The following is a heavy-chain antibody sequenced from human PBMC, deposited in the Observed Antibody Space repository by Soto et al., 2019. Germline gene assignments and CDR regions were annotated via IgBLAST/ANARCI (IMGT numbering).Heavy chain of an antibody. D-gene: IGHD2-2*02. V-gene: IGHV4-61*01. CDR2: IYSSGST. CDR3: ARFVRSCSGTTCYTRADV. CDR1: GGSVSSDTHY. Sequence: QVQLQESGPGLVEPSETLSLTCTVSGGSVSSDTHYWSWIRQPPGKRLEWIGFIYSSGSTNYNPSLKSRVTMSVDTSKNQFSLKLRSVIVADTAVYHCARFVRSCSGTTCYTRADVWGQGTTVTVSS. J-gene: IGHJ6*02.